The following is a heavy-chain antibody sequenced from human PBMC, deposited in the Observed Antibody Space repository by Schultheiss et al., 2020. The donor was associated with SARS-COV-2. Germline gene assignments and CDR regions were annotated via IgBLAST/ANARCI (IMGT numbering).Heavy chain of an antibody. J-gene: IGHJ6*02. D-gene: IGHD6-19*01. CDR3: AKDMSSGWLPHFYGMDV. V-gene: IGHV3-30*18. CDR2: ISYDGSNC. CDR1: GFTFSSYG. Sequence: GGSLRLSCAVSGFTFSSYGMHWVRQAPGKGLEWVAVISYDGSNCYYVDSVKGRFTISRDNSKNTLYLQMNSLRAEDTAVYYCAKDMSSGWLPHFYGMDVCGRGATVTVSS.